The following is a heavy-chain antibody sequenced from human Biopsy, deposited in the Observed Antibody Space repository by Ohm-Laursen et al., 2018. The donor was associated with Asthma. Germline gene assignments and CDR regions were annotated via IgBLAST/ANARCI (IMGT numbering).Heavy chain of an antibody. CDR3: ARDQRYKVQGPFFYGMDV. J-gene: IGHJ6*02. CDR2: ISFDGKNK. D-gene: IGHD1-14*01. V-gene: IGHV3-30*04. Sequence: SLRLSCAAPGFTFSSYAMSWVRQAPGKGLEWIAVISFDGKNKYYGDSVQGRLTVSRDNSNNTLFLQMNRLRGEDSALYFCARDQRYKVQGPFFYGMDVWGQGTTVTVSS. CDR1: GFTFSSYA.